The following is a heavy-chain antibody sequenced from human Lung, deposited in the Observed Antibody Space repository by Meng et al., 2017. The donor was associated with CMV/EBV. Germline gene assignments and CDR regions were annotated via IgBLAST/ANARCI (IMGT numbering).Heavy chain of an antibody. CDR2: ISGSGGRT. D-gene: IGHD4-11*01. V-gene: IGHV3-23*01. J-gene: IGHJ5*02. CDR3: AKDRGDYSNFRFDP. Sequence: ESXKISXAASGFIFSNYGMSWVRQAPGKRPEWLSGISGSGGRTYYAEYIKGRFTISRDNSKNTIYLQMDNLRAEDTAVYYCAKDRGDYSNFRFDPWGQGTLVTVSS. CDR1: GFIFSNYG.